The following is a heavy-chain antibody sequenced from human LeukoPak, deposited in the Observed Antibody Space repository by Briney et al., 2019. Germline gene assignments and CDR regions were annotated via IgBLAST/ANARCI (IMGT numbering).Heavy chain of an antibody. CDR3: ARVSGSSSWLSYFDY. CDR2: IYHRGST. CDR1: GGSISSYY. J-gene: IGHJ4*02. Sequence: PSETLSLTCTVSGGSISSYYWSWIRQPPGKGLEWIGYIYHRGSTNYNPSLKSRVTMSVDTSKNQFSLKLTSVTAADTAVYYCARVSGSSSWLSYFDYWGQGTLVTVSS. D-gene: IGHD6-13*01. V-gene: IGHV4-59*01.